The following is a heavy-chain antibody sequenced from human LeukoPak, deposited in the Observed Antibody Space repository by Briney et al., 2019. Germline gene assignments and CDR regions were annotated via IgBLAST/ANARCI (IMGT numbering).Heavy chain of an antibody. V-gene: IGHV4-39*07. Sequence: SETLSLTCTVSGGSISSSSYYWGWIRQPPGKGLEWIGSIYYSGSTYYNPSLKSRVTISVDTSKNQFSLKLSSVTAADTAVYYCARERLSISVVAATGSPFDYWGQGTLVTVSS. CDR1: GGSISSSSYY. D-gene: IGHD2-15*01. J-gene: IGHJ4*02. CDR3: ARERLSISVVAATGSPFDY. CDR2: IYYSGST.